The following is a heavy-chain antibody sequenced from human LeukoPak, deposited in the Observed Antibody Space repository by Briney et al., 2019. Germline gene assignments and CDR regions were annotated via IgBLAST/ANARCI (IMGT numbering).Heavy chain of an antibody. V-gene: IGHV3-23*01. D-gene: IGHD3-10*01. Sequence: GGSLRLSCAASGFPFSSYGMSWVRQAPGKGLEWVSAISGSGGSTYYADSVKGRFTISRDNSKNTLYLQMNSLRAEDTAVYYCAKDRRLLWFGELWDVWGKGTTVTISS. CDR1: GFPFSSYG. CDR2: ISGSGGST. CDR3: AKDRRLLWFGELWDV. J-gene: IGHJ6*04.